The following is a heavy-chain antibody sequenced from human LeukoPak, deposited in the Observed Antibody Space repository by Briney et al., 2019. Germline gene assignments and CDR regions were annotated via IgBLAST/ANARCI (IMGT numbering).Heavy chain of an antibody. V-gene: IGHV4-59*01. D-gene: IGHD3-10*01. CDR2: IYYSGST. J-gene: IGHJ5*02. CDR3: ARGGYYGSGNDFRFDP. CDR1: GGSISSYY. Sequence: SETLSLTCAVSGGSISSYYWSWIRQPPGKGLEWIGYIYYSGSTNYNPSLKSRVTISVDTSKNQFSLKLTSVTAADTAGYFCARGGYYGSGNDFRFDPWGQGTLVTVYS.